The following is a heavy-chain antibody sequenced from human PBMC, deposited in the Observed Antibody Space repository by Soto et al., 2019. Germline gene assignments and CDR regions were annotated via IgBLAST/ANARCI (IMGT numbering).Heavy chain of an antibody. J-gene: IGHJ5*02. V-gene: IGHV3-33*01. D-gene: IGHD3-22*01. CDR1: GFTFSSYG. CDR3: ARDWGHSSGYPT. CDR2: IWYDGSNK. Sequence: QVQLVESGGGVVQPGRSLRLSCAASGFTFSSYGMHWVRQTPGKGLEWEAVIWYDGSNKYYADSVKGRFTISRDNSNNTVYLQMNSVRAEDTAVYYCARDWGHSSGYPTWGQGTLVTVSS.